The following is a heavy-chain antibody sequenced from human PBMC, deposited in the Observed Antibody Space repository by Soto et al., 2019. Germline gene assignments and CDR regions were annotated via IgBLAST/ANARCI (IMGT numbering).Heavy chain of an antibody. Sequence: GASVKVSCKASGYTFTSYGISWLRRAAGQGLEWMGWISAYNGNTNYAQKLQGRVTMTTDTSTSTAYMELRSLRSDDTAVYYCAREGFGELPPSYYYYGMDVWGQGTTVTVSS. CDR1: GYTFTSYG. CDR3: AREGFGELPPSYYYYGMDV. D-gene: IGHD3-10*01. J-gene: IGHJ6*02. CDR2: ISAYNGNT. V-gene: IGHV1-18*01.